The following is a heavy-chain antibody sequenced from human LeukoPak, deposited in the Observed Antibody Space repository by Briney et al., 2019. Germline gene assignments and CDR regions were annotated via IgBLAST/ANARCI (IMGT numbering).Heavy chain of an antibody. D-gene: IGHD2-15*01. CDR2: VRASGAQT. CDR1: GFTFTNFV. CDR3: AKGHRLCTSGNCNSQVDY. Sequence: PGGSLRLSCAASGFTFTNFVMSWVRQAPGKGLEWISTVRASGAQTYFADSVKGRFTISRDNSKHTLYLQMYSLRVEDTATYYCAKGHRLCTSGNCNSQVDYWGHGTLVTVSP. J-gene: IGHJ4*01. V-gene: IGHV3-23*01.